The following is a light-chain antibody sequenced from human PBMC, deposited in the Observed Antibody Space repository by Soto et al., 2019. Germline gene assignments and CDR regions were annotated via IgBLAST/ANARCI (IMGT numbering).Light chain of an antibody. Sequence: AIQMTQSPSPLSASVGDRVTITCRASRDIGNDLGWYQQKPGKAPKHLIFAASNLQSGVPSRFSGGGSGTDFTLTISSLQADDFATYYCLQHFNFSWTFGQGTKVDIK. V-gene: IGKV1-6*01. CDR2: AAS. CDR1: RDIGND. J-gene: IGKJ1*01. CDR3: LQHFNFSWT.